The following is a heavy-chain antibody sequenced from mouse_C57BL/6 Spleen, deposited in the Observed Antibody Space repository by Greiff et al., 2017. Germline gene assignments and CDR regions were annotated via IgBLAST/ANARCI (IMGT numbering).Heavy chain of an antibody. CDR3: TRDGNYPYYAMDY. D-gene: IGHD2-1*01. J-gene: IGHJ4*01. CDR2: IDPETGGT. CDR1: GYTFTDYE. Sequence: VQLQQSGAELVRPGASVTLSCKASGYTFTDYEMHWVKQTPVHGLEWIGAIDPETGGTAYNQKFKGKAILTADKSSSTAYMELRSLTSEDSAVYYCTRDGNYPYYAMDYWGQGTSVTVSS. V-gene: IGHV1-15*01.